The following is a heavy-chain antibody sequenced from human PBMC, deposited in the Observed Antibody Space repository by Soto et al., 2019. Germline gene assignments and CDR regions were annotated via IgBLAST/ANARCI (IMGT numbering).Heavy chain of an antibody. J-gene: IGHJ6*03. CDR3: AREVRGYSGSASYYYYYMDV. D-gene: IGHD5-12*01. CDR1: GGSISSYY. V-gene: IGHV4-59*01. CDR2: IYYSGST. Sequence: PSETLSLTCTVSGGSISSYYWSWIRQPPGKGLEWIGYIYYSGSTNYNPSLKSRVTISVDTSKNQFSLKLSSVTAADTAVYYCAREVRGYSGSASYYYYYMDVWGKGTTVTVSS.